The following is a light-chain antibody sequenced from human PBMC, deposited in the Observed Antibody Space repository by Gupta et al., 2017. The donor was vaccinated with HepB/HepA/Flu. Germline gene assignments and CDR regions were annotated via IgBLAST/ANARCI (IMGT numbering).Light chain of an antibody. CDR2: KAS. J-gene: IGKJ2*01. V-gene: IGKV1-5*03. CDR3: QQYNTHPYT. CDR1: QSFTSW. Sequence: DIQMTQSPSTLSVSVGDRVTITCRASQSFTSWLAWYQQKPGIAPKLLIYKASTLQSGVPSRFSGSESGTEFTLTISSLQPDDFATYYCQQYNTHPYTFGQGTKLEIK.